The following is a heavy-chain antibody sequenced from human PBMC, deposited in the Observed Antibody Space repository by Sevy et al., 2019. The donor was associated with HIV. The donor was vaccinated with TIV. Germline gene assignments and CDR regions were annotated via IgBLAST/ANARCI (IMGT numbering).Heavy chain of an antibody. CDR3: AKSLQGGYDFDY. CDR1: GFTFSDCA. V-gene: IGHV3-23*01. CDR2: ISGSGGGA. J-gene: IGHJ4*02. D-gene: IGHD5-12*01. Sequence: GGSLRLSCAASGFTFSDCAMGWVRQAPGKGLEWVSAISGSGGGAYYADSVKGRFTISRDNSKNTLYLQINSLRAADTATYYCAKSLQGGYDFDYWGQGTLVTVSS.